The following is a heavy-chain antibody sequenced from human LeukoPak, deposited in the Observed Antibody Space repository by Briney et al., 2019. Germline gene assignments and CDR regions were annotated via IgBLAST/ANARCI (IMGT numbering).Heavy chain of an antibody. Sequence: PGGSLRLSCAASGFTFSSYSMNWVRQAPGKGLEWVSSISSSSSYIYYADSVKGRFTISRDNAKNSLYLQMNSLRAEDTAVYYCARRLRYGDSSNYFDYWGQGTLVTVFS. V-gene: IGHV3-21*01. CDR3: ARRLRYGDSSNYFDY. D-gene: IGHD4-17*01. CDR1: GFTFSSYS. CDR2: ISSSSSYI. J-gene: IGHJ4*02.